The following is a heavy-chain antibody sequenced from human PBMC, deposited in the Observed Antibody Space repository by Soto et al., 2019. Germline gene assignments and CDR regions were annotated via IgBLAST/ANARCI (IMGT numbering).Heavy chain of an antibody. J-gene: IGHJ6*03. CDR3: ARDGSDYGDDPYYYYYMDV. D-gene: IGHD4-17*01. CDR2: INPSGGST. CDR1: GYTFTSYY. Sequence: ASVKVSCKASGYTFTSYYMHWVRQAPGQGLEWMGIINPSGGSTSYAQKFQGRVTMTRDTSTSTVYMELSSLRSEDTAVYYCARDGSDYGDDPYYYYYMDVWGKGTTVTVSS. V-gene: IGHV1-46*03.